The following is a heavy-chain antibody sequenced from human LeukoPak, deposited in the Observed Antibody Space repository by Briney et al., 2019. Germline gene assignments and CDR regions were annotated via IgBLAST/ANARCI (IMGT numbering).Heavy chain of an antibody. CDR2: ITPYNGNT. D-gene: IGHD3-22*01. CDR1: GYIFRIYG. Sequence: ASVTVSFKASGYIFRIYGITWVRQAPGQGLEWMGWITPYNGNTKFAQKFQGRVTMTTDTSTTTVYMEVRSLRSDDTAMYYCARDESSGYDYPNPLMSFDSWGQGTLVTVSS. CDR3: ARDESSGYDYPNPLMSFDS. J-gene: IGHJ4*02. V-gene: IGHV1-18*01.